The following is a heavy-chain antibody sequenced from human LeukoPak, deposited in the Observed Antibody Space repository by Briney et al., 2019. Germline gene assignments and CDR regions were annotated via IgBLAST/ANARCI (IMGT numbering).Heavy chain of an antibody. V-gene: IGHV3-23*01. CDR3: AKDSSGVVKSLYFDY. CDR1: GFTFSSYA. Sequence: TGGSLRLSCAASGFTFSSYAMSWVRQAPGKGLEWVSAISGSGGSTYYADSVKGRFTITRDNSKNTLYLQMNSLRAEDTAVYYCAKDSSGVVKSLYFDYWGQGTLVTVSS. J-gene: IGHJ4*02. CDR2: ISGSGGST. D-gene: IGHD3-22*01.